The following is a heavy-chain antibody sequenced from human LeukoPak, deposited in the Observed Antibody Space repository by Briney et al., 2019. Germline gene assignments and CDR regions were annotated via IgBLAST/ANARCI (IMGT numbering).Heavy chain of an antibody. CDR3: ARPRGAVAGDFDY. D-gene: IGHD6-19*01. V-gene: IGHV3-21*06. J-gene: IGHJ4*02. CDR1: GFTFISYS. CDR2: ITSDTSYM. Sequence: GGSLRLSCSATGFTFISYSMNWVRQAPGKGLEWVASITSDTSYMSYADSVKGRFTVSRDNAKNSLYLQLNNLRAEDTAVYYCARPRGAVAGDFDYWGQGPLVTVSS.